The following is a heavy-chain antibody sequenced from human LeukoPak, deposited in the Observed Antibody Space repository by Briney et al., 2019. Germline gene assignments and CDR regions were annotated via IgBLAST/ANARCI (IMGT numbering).Heavy chain of an antibody. CDR2: INSDGSST. D-gene: IGHD3-10*01. CDR3: AREDSTNRHGSGKFWFDP. CDR1: GFTFSSYW. J-gene: IGHJ5*02. V-gene: IGHV3-74*01. Sequence: PGGSLRLSCAASGFTFSSYWMHWVRQAPGKGLVWVSRINSDGSSTCYADSAKGRFTISRDNAKNTLYLQMNSLRAEDTAVYYCAREDSTNRHGSGKFWFDPWGQGTLVTVSS.